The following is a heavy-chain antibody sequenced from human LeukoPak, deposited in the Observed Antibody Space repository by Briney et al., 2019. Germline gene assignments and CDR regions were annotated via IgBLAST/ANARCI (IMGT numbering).Heavy chain of an antibody. V-gene: IGHV1-24*01. CDR1: GYTLTELS. CDR2: FDPEDGET. Sequence: ASVKVSCKVSGYTLTELSMHWVRQAPGKGLEWMGGFDPEDGETIYAQKFQGRVTMTRDTSTSTVYMELSSLRSEDTAVYYCARDLHPGVAANLLDYWGQGTLVTVSS. D-gene: IGHD2-15*01. CDR3: ARDLHPGVAANLLDY. J-gene: IGHJ4*02.